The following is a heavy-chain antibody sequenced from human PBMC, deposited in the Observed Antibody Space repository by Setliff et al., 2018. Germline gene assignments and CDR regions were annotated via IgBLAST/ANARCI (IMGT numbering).Heavy chain of an antibody. V-gene: IGHV4-4*07. Sequence: PSETLSLTCTVSGGSISSYYWSWIRQPAGKGLEWIGHIYTSGSTNYNPSLKSRVTISEDTSKNQFSLKLSSVTAADTALYYCARESRFGYSGYDCAFDYWGQGMLVTVSS. D-gene: IGHD5-12*01. CDR2: IYTSGST. CDR1: GGSISSYY. CDR3: ARESRFGYSGYDCAFDY. J-gene: IGHJ4*02.